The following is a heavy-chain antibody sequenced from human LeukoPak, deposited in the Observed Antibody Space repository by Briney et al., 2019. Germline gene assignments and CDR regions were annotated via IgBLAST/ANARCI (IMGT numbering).Heavy chain of an antibody. CDR1: GFTFSSYA. CDR3: AKSPVDSSGLP. D-gene: IGHD6-25*01. J-gene: IGHJ5*02. CDR2: ISGSGGST. V-gene: IGHV3-23*01. Sequence: GGSLRLSCAASGFTFSSYAMGWVRQAPGKGLEWVSAISGSGGSTYYADSVKGRFTISRDNSKNTMYLQMNSLRAEDTAVYYCAKSPVDSSGLPWGQGTLVTASS.